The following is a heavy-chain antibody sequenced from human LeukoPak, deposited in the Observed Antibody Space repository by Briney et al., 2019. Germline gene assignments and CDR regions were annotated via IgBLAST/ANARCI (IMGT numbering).Heavy chain of an antibody. CDR1: GFTFSSYS. CDR2: INSSSSYI. Sequence: GGSLRLSCAASGFTFSSYSMNWVRQAPGKGLEWVSSINSSSSYIYYADSVKGRFTISRDNAKNSLYLQMNSLRAEDTAVYYCARDRKGFGELDIYYYYGMDVWGQGTTVTVSS. V-gene: IGHV3-21*01. CDR3: ARDRKGFGELDIYYYYGMDV. J-gene: IGHJ6*02. D-gene: IGHD3-10*01.